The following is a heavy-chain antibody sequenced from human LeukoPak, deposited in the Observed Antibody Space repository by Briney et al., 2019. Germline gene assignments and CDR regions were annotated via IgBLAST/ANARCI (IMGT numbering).Heavy chain of an antibody. Sequence: GGSLRLSCAASGFTFSSYAMHWFRQAPGKGLEYVSAISSNGGSTYYANSVKGRFTISRDNSKNTLYLQMGSLRAEDMAVYYCAYSGYENYYYYGMDVWGQGTTVTVSS. V-gene: IGHV3-64*01. CDR2: ISSNGGST. CDR3: AYSGYENYYYYGMDV. J-gene: IGHJ6*02. CDR1: GFTFSSYA. D-gene: IGHD5-12*01.